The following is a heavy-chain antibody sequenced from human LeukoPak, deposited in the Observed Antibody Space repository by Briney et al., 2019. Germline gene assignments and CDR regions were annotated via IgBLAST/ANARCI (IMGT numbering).Heavy chain of an antibody. CDR2: IDPKTGGT. V-gene: IGHV1-2*02. Sequence: ASVKVSCKASGYTFTGYYMHWVRQAPGQGLEWMGWIDPKTGGTNYAQRFQGRVTVTRDTSITTGYMELSSLTPDDTAVYYCARENEDYGGNSDAFDIWGQGTMVTVSS. CDR1: GYTFTGYY. D-gene: IGHD4-23*01. J-gene: IGHJ3*02. CDR3: ARENEDYGGNSDAFDI.